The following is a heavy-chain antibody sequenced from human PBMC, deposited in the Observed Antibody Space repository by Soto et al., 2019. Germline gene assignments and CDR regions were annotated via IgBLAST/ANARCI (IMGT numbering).Heavy chain of an antibody. Sequence: SETLSLTCTVSGDSMSGYHWNWIRQPPGKGLQWIGYFHNSGSTTYDSSLKSRVTISIDTSKRQSSLKLSSVTAADTAVYYCARRHGASFDYWGQGTLVTVSS. D-gene: IGHD4-17*01. J-gene: IGHJ4*02. CDR2: FHNSGST. CDR3: ARRHGASFDY. V-gene: IGHV4-59*01. CDR1: GDSMSGYH.